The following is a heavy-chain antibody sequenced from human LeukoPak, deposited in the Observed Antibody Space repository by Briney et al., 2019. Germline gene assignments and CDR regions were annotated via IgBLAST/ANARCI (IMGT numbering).Heavy chain of an antibody. V-gene: IGHV3-30*18. D-gene: IGHD6-19*01. J-gene: IGHJ3*02. Sequence: TGGSLRLSCAASGFTFSSYGMHWVRQAPGKGLEWVAVMSYDGSNKYYADSVKGRFTISRDNSKNTLYLQMNSLRAEDTAVYYCAKAAQWLVLFDAFDIWGQGTMVTVSS. CDR3: AKAAQWLVLFDAFDI. CDR1: GFTFSSYG. CDR2: MSYDGSNK.